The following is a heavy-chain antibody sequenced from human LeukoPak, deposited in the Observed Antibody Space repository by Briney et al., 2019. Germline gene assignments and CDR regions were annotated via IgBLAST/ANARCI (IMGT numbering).Heavy chain of an antibody. V-gene: IGHV1-18*01. Sequence: ASVKVSCKASGYTFTSYGISWVRQAPGQGLEWMGWISAYNGNTNCAQKLQGRVTMTTDTSTSTAYMELRSLRSDDTAVYYCARMAVAGTKADYYYYMDVWGKGTTVTISS. CDR3: ARMAVAGTKADYYYYMDV. D-gene: IGHD6-19*01. CDR2: ISAYNGNT. CDR1: GYTFTSYG. J-gene: IGHJ6*03.